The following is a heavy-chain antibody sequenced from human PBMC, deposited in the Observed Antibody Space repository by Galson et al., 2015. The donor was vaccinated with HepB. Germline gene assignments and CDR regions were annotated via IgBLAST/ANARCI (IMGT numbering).Heavy chain of an antibody. D-gene: IGHD3-22*01. J-gene: IGHJ4*02. CDR3: ASEGYSSGWVWYFDY. Sequence: SLRLSCAASGFTFSSYAMSWVRQAPGKGLEWVSSVSGGGGSTYYADSVKGRFTISRDNSKNTLYLQMNSLRAEDTAVYYCASEGYSSGWVWYFDYWGQGTLVTVPS. CDR1: GFTFSSYA. CDR2: VSGGGGST. V-gene: IGHV3-23*01.